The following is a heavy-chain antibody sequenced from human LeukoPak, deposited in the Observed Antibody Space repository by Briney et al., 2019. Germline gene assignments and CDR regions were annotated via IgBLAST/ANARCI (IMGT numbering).Heavy chain of an antibody. Sequence: GGSLRLSCAASGFTLSTYPMSWVRQAPGKGLEWVSGMSGSGGSTYYADFVKGRFTISRDNSKYTLYLQMNTLRAEDTAIYYCAKDSLPSYGGYFDFWGQGTLVTVSS. CDR3: AKDSLPSYGGYFDF. V-gene: IGHV3-23*01. CDR1: GFTLSTYP. J-gene: IGHJ4*02. D-gene: IGHD3-16*01. CDR2: MSGSGGST.